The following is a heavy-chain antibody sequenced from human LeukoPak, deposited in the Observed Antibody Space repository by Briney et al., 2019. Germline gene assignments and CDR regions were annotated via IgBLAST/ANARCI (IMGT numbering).Heavy chain of an antibody. CDR3: ATQVTVTPRGWFDP. CDR1: GYTFTSYG. V-gene: IGHV1-18*01. Sequence: ASVKVSCKASGYTFTSYGISWVRQAPGQGLEWMGWISAYNGNTNYAQKLQGRVTMTTDTSTSTAYMELRSLRPDDTAVYYCATQVTVTPRGWFDPWGQGTLVTVSS. D-gene: IGHD4-17*01. CDR2: ISAYNGNT. J-gene: IGHJ5*02.